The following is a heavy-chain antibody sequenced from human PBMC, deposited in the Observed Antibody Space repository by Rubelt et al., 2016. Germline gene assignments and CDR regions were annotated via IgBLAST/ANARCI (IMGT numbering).Heavy chain of an antibody. Sequence: MGWISAYNGNTNYAQKLQGRVTMTTDTSTSTAYMELRGLRSDDTAVYYCARVSYYDSSGYAAEYFQHWGQGTLVTVSS. V-gene: IGHV1-18*01. CDR3: ARVSYYDSSGYAAEYFQH. J-gene: IGHJ1*01. D-gene: IGHD3-22*01. CDR2: ISAYNGNT.